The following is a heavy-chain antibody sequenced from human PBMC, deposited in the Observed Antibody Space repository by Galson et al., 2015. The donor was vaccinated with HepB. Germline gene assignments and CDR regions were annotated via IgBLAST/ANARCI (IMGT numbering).Heavy chain of an antibody. D-gene: IGHD4-17*01. CDR1: GVTFSSYA. V-gene: IGHV3-30-3*01. J-gene: IGHJ1*01. CDR2: ISYDGSNK. Sequence: SLRLSCAASGVTFSSYAMHWVRQAPGKGLEWVAVISYDGSNKYYADSVKGRFTISRDNSKNTLYLQMNSLRAEDTAVYYCARISDYGAQSEPGGGEYFQHWGQGTLVTVSS. CDR3: ARISDYGAQSEPGGGEYFQH.